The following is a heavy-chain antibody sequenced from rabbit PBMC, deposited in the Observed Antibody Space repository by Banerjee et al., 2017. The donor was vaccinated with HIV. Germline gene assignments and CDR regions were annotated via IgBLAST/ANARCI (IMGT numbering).Heavy chain of an antibody. Sequence: EQLVESGGGLVQPEGSLKLTCKASGFDFRTKAMCWVRQAPGKGPEWIACIYNGDDSSYYASWVNGRFTISRSTSLNTVTLQMTSLTAADTATYFCARDGISFVSSGWGLTRLDLWGPGTLVTVS. CDR2: IYNGDDSS. V-gene: IGHV1S47*01. D-gene: IGHD4-1*01. CDR3: ARDGISFVSSGWGLTRLDL. J-gene: IGHJ3*01. CDR1: GFDFRTKA.